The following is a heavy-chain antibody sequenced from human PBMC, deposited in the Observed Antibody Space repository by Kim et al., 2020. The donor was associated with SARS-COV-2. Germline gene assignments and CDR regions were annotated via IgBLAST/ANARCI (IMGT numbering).Heavy chain of an antibody. V-gene: IGHV3-11*05. J-gene: IGHJ3*02. D-gene: IGHD2-21*01. CDR2: LSNGGSYT. CDR3: ARGFCGGGNCHSGNAHIFDI. Sequence: GGSLRLSCAASGFRFTDSYMSWIRQAPGKGLEWVSFLSNGGSYTGFADSVKGRFSISRDNAKNSLYLQMNSLRAEDTAIYYCARGFCGGGNCHSGNAHIFDIWGQGTTVTVSS. CDR1: GFRFTDSY.